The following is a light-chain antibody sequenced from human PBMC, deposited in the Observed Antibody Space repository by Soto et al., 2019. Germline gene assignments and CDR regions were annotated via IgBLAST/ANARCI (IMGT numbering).Light chain of an antibody. CDR3: QQYSIWRT. V-gene: IGKV3-15*01. J-gene: IGKJ1*01. Sequence: IVMTQSPATLSLSPGERATLSCRASESVSTNLAWYQQKAGQAPRFLIYGASTRATGIPARLSGSGSGTEFTLTISSMQSEDFAVYYCQQYSIWRTFGQGTKVDIK. CDR1: ESVSTN. CDR2: GAS.